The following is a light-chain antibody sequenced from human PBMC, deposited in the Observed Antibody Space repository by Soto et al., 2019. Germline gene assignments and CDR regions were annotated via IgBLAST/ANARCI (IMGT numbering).Light chain of an antibody. J-gene: IGKJ2*01. Sequence: EIVMTQSPATLSVSPGERATLSCRASQSVSSNLAWYQQKPGQPPRLLIYGASTRATGIPARFSGSGSGTEFTLTISSLQSEDFAVYYCQQYNNWHPYTFGKGTKLEIK. CDR3: QQYNNWHPYT. CDR2: GAS. V-gene: IGKV3-15*01. CDR1: QSVSSN.